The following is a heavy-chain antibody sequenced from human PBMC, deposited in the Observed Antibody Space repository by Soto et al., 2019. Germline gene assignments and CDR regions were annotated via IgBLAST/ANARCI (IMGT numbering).Heavy chain of an antibody. J-gene: IGHJ5*02. V-gene: IGHV3-23*01. Sequence: GGSLRLSCAASGFTFTSYAMNWVRQAPGQGLEWVSTISYSGHTTYYADSVKGRFTISRDNSNNTLYLQMDSLRGEDTAVYYCPKGAPLLAAGTWWFDPWGQGTLVTVSS. CDR3: PKGAPLLAAGTWWFDP. CDR1: GFTFTSYA. D-gene: IGHD6-13*01. CDR2: ISYSGHTT.